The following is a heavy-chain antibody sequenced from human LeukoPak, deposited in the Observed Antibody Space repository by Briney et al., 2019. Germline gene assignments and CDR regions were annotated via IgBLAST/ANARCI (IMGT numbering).Heavy chain of an antibody. Sequence: GRSLRLSCAASGFTFDDYAMHWVGQAPGKGLEWVSGISWNSGSIGYAYSVKGRFTISRDNAKSTLYLQMNSLRADDMAIYYCTRASGYSSGAVDYWGQGTLVTVSS. D-gene: IGHD5-18*01. V-gene: IGHV3-9*03. J-gene: IGHJ4*02. CDR3: TRASGYSSGAVDY. CDR1: GFTFDDYA. CDR2: ISWNSGSI.